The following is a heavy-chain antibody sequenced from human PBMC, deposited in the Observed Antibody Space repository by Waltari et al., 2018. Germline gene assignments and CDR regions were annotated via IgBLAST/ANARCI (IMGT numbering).Heavy chain of an antibody. J-gene: IGHJ6*02. V-gene: IGHV4-39*01. D-gene: IGHD3-3*01. CDR3: ARWRGSIYGMDV. CDR2: IYYSGST. Sequence: QLQLQESGPGLVKPSETLSLTCTVSGGSISSSSYYWGWLRQPPGKGLEWIGSIYYSGSTYYNPSLKSRVTISVDTSKNQFSLKLSSVTAADTAVYYCARWRGSIYGMDVWGQGTTVTVSS. CDR1: GGSISSSSYY.